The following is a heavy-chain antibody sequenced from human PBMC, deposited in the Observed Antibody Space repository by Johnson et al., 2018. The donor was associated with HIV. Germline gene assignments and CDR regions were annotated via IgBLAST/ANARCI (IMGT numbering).Heavy chain of an antibody. CDR3: ARDQYSTSDDDAFDI. V-gene: IGHV3-23*04. D-gene: IGHD6-6*01. CDR2: ISGSGGST. J-gene: IGHJ3*02. Sequence: VQLVESGGGLVQPGGSLRLSCAASGFTFSNYAMNWVRQAPGKGLEWVSAISGSGGSTYSVDSVKGRFTISRDNSKNTLYLQMNSLRAEDTALYYCARDQYSTSDDDAFDIWGQGTMVTVSS. CDR1: GFTFSNYA.